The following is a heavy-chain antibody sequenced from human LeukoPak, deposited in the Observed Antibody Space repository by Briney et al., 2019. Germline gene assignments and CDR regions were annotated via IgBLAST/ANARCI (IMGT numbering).Heavy chain of an antibody. CDR3: AKESNRYSGSYYFDY. CDR1: GFTFSSYA. CDR2: ISGSGGST. D-gene: IGHD1-26*01. V-gene: IGHV3-23*01. J-gene: IGHJ4*02. Sequence: GGSLRLSCAASGFTFSSYAMSWVRQAPGKGLEWVSAISGSGGSTYYADSVKGRFTISRDNSKNTLYLQMNSLRAEDAAVYYCAKESNRYSGSYYFDYWGQGTLVTVSS.